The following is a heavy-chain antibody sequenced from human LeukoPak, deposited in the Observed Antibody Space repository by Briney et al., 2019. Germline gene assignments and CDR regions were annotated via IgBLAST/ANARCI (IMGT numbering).Heavy chain of an antibody. J-gene: IGHJ5*02. Sequence: GASVKVSCKASGGTFSSYAISWVRQAPGQGLEWMGGIIPIFGTANYAQKFQGRVTITTDESTSTAYMELSSLRSEDTAVYYCAGDWAIAARTNCFDPWGQGTLVTVSS. D-gene: IGHD6-6*01. CDR1: GGTFSSYA. CDR2: IIPIFGTA. CDR3: AGDWAIAARTNCFDP. V-gene: IGHV1-69*05.